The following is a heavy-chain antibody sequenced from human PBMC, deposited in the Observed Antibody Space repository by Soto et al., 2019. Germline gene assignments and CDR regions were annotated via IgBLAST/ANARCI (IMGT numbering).Heavy chain of an antibody. J-gene: IGHJ6*02. V-gene: IGHV3-30*18. CDR2: ISYDGSNK. Sequence: QVQLVESGGGVVQPGRSLRLSCAASGFTFSSYGMHWVRQAPGKGLEWVAVISYDGSNKYYADSVKGRFTISRDNSKNTLYLQMHSLRAEDTAVYYCAKEGGFFGVVPQVDYDMDVWGQGTTVTVSS. CDR1: GFTFSSYG. CDR3: AKEGGFFGVVPQVDYDMDV. D-gene: IGHD3-3*01.